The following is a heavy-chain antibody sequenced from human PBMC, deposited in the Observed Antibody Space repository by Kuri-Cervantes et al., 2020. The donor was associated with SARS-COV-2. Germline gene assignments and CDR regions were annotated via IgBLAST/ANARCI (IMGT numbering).Heavy chain of an antibody. V-gene: IGHV1-2*04. J-gene: IGHJ1*01. CDR2: INPNSGGT. CDR1: GYTFTGYY. Sequence: ASVKVSCKASGYTFTGYYMHWVRQAPGQGLEWMGWINPNSGGTNYAQKFQGWVTMTRDTSISTVYMELSRLRSDDTAVYYCAKDGFVGGLGSPGRAYFQHWGQGTLVTVSS. D-gene: IGHD2-15*01. CDR3: AKDGFVGGLGSPGRAYFQH.